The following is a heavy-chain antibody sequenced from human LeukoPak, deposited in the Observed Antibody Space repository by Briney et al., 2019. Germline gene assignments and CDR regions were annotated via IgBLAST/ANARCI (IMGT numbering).Heavy chain of an antibody. CDR1: GFIFNNYA. V-gene: IGHV3-23*01. CDR2: ISGTGATT. J-gene: IGHJ4*02. D-gene: IGHD3-10*01. Sequence: GGSLRLSCAASGFIFNNYAMSCVRQAPGRGLEWVSSISGTGATTYYADSVKGRFAISRDNSKNTLYLQMSSLRAEATAVYYCAKDQRFGDLDDYRGQGTLVTVSS. CDR3: AKDQRFGDLDDY.